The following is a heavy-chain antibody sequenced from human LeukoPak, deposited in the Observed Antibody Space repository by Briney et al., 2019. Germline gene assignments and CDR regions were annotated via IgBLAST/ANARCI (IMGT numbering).Heavy chain of an antibody. J-gene: IGHJ4*02. V-gene: IGHV3-7*01. Sequence: GGSLRLSCAASGFTFSSHWMSWVRQAPGKGLEWVANINQDGSEKYYVDSVKGRFTISRGNAKNSLYLQMNSLRAEDTAVYYCARAPRYWGQGTLVTVSS. CDR1: GFTFSSHW. CDR2: INQDGSEK. CDR3: ARAPRY.